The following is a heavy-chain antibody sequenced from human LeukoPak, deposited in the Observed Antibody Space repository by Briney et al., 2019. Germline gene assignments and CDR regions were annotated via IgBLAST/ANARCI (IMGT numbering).Heavy chain of an antibody. Sequence: GGSLRLSCASSGFAFRDYEMNWVRQAPGKGLEWVSYISSSGSIIYYADSVKGRFTISRDNAKRSLFLQMNSLRVEDTAVYYCARTMWGFDYWGQGTLVTVFS. V-gene: IGHV3-48*03. CDR1: GFAFRDYE. CDR2: ISSSGSII. J-gene: IGHJ4*02. CDR3: ARTMWGFDY. D-gene: IGHD7-27*01.